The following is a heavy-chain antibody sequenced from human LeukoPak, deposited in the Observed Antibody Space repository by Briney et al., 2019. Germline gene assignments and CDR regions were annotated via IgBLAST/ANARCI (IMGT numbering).Heavy chain of an antibody. V-gene: IGHV3-23*01. Sequence: GGSLRLSCAAYGFTLSSYAMSWVRQAPGKGLEWVSSISASGGSTNYADSVKGRFTISRDNSKNTVYLQVNSLRAEDTAVYYCAKVMKGSERLTMVRGVIIKTAGLYYMDVWGKGTTVTVSS. CDR2: ISASGGST. CDR3: AKVMKGSERLTMVRGVIIKTAGLYYMDV. CDR1: GFTLSSYA. J-gene: IGHJ6*03. D-gene: IGHD3-10*01.